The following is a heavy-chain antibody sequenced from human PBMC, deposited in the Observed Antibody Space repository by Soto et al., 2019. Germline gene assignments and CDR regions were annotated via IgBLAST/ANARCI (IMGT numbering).Heavy chain of an antibody. D-gene: IGHD1-26*01. J-gene: IGHJ4*02. CDR3: VAMQRWDPTEDS. CDR1: GGSIRTGEYY. Sequence: SEALSLTCTVSGGSIRTGEYYWTWIRQPPGKGLEWVGYIYYTGTTYYDPSLKSRVTLSLDTSKNQFSLQLRSVTAADTAVYFCVAMQRWDPTEDSWGQGTRVTVSS. CDR2: IYYTGTT. V-gene: IGHV4-30-4*02.